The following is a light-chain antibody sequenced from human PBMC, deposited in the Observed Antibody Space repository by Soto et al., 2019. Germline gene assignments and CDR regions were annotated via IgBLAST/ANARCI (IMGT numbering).Light chain of an antibody. CDR2: AAS. CDR3: QKNNSAPYT. Sequence: DIQMTQPPSSLSASIGDRVTITCRATQGISNYLAWYHQSPGKVPKLLIYAASTLKSGVPSRISGSGSGTDFALTISSLQPEDVATYYCQKNNSAPYTFGQGTRLEIK. J-gene: IGKJ5*01. V-gene: IGKV1-27*01. CDR1: QGISNY.